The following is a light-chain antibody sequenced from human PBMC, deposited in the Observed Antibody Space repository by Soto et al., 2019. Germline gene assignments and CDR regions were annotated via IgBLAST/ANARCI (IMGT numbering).Light chain of an antibody. J-gene: IGLJ2*01. CDR2: RTN. CDR1: SGSVSTNYY. Sequence: QTVVTQEPSFSVSPGGTVTLTCDLSSGSVSTNYYPSWYQQTPGQAPRTLIYRTNTRSSGVPDLFSGSILGNKAALTITGAQADDESDYYCVLYMGSVPVFGGGTEVTVL. V-gene: IGLV8-61*01. CDR3: VLYMGSVPV.